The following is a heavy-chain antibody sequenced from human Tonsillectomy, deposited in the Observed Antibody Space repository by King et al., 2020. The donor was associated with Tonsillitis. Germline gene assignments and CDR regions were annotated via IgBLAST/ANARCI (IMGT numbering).Heavy chain of an antibody. V-gene: IGHV3-30*02. CDR3: AKESNPSRPFDN. CDR1: GITFSSYA. Sequence: VQLVESGGGVVQPGGSLTLSCAASGITFSSYAMHWVRQAPGKGLEWVSFIQYDGSLQYNADSVKGRFTISRDDSKHTLNLQMNSLRSEDTALYYCAKESNPSRPFDNWGQGTLVTVSS. D-gene: IGHD6-6*01. J-gene: IGHJ5*02. CDR2: IQYDGSLQ.